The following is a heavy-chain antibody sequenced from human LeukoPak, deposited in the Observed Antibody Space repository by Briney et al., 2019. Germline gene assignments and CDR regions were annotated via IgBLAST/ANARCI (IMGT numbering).Heavy chain of an antibody. CDR2: ISAYNGNT. V-gene: IGHV1-18*01. CDR1: GYTFTSYG. D-gene: IGHD2-2*01. CDR3: ARGFGYCSSTSCYEGWFDP. Sequence: ASVKVSCKASGYTFTSYGISWVRQAPGQGLEWMGWISAYNGNTNHAQKLQGRVTMTTDTSTSTAYMELRSLRSDDTAVYYCARGFGYCSSTSCYEGWFDPWGQGTLVTVSS. J-gene: IGHJ5*02.